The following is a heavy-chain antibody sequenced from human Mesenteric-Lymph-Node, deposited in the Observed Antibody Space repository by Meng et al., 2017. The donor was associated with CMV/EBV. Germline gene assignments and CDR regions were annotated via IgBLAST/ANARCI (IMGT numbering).Heavy chain of an antibody. J-gene: IGHJ5*02. D-gene: IGHD3-3*01. CDR3: ARVTGQYYDFWSGGFDP. CDR2: IIPIFGTA. V-gene: IGHV1-69*05. CDR1: GPFSSYA. Sequence: GPFSSYAIGWVRQAPGQGLEWMGGIIPIFGTANYAQKFQGRVTITTDESTSTAYMELSSLRSEDTAVYYCARVTGQYYDFWSGGFDPWGQGTLVTVSS.